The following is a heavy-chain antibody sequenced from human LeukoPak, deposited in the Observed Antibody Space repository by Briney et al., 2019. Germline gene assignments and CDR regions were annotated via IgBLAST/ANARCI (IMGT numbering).Heavy chain of an antibody. D-gene: IGHD3-16*02. CDR2: INHSGST. V-gene: IGHV4-34*01. CDR3: ARAEIKLYNQRRYYFDY. Sequence: SETLSLTCAVYGGSFSGYYWSWIRQPSGKGLEWIGEINHSGSTNYNPSLKSRVTISVDTSKNQFSLKLSSVTAADTAVYYCARAEIKLYNQRRYYFDYWGQGTLVTVSS. J-gene: IGHJ4*02. CDR1: GGSFSGYY.